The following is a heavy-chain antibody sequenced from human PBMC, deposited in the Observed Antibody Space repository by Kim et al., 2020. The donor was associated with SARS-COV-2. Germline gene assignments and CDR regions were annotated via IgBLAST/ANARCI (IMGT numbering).Heavy chain of an antibody. V-gene: IGHV4-4*09. Sequence: GGTNNNPPLKIRVTISVGMSKNQFSLKLSSVTAAEPAVYYCARNYGMDVWGQGTTVTVSS. CDR3: ARNYGMDV. J-gene: IGHJ6*02. CDR2: GGT.